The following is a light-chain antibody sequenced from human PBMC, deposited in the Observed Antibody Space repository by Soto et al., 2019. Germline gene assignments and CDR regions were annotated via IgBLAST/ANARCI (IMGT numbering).Light chain of an antibody. V-gene: IGKV3-20*01. Sequence: EIVLTQSPGTLSLSPGERATLSCRARQSVSSSFLAWSQQKPVQAPRLLIYGASSRATGIPDRFSGSGSGTDCTLTSSKVEPEDFAVYYCQQYGSSPRTFGQGTKVDIK. J-gene: IGKJ1*01. CDR3: QQYGSSPRT. CDR2: GAS. CDR1: QSVSSSF.